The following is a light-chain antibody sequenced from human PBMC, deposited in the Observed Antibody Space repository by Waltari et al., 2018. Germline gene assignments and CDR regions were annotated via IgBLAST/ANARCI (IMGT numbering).Light chain of an antibody. CDR1: SSDFGRYNL. CDR2: EVT. J-gene: IGLJ2*01. V-gene: IGLV2-23*02. CDR3: CSYAGRGTLDVV. Sequence: QSALTQPASVSGSPGPSLTISCTGASSDFGRYNLFSWYQQHPGKAPKVMIDEVTKRPSGVSDRFSGSRSGNTASLTIAGLQPEDEADYYCCSYAGRGTLDVVFGGGTKLTVL.